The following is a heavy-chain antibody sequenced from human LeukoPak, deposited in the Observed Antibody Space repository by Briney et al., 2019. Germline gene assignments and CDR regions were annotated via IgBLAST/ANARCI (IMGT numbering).Heavy chain of an antibody. CDR1: GGSISSSSYY. D-gene: IGHD3-22*01. J-gene: IGHJ2*01. V-gene: IGHV4-39*01. CDR2: IYYSRST. Sequence: SETLSLTCTVSGGSISSSSYYWGWIRQPPGKGLEWIGSIYYSRSTYYNPSLKSRVTISVDTSKNQFSLKLSSLTAADAAVYYCARGVTMIVVVIHDWYFDLWGRGTLVTVSS. CDR3: ARGVTMIVVVIHDWYFDL.